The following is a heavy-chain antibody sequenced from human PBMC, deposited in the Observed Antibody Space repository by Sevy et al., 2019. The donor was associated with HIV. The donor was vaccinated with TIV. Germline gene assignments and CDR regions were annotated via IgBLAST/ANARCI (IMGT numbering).Heavy chain of an antibody. CDR2: INPNSGGT. V-gene: IGHV1-2*06. CDR1: GYTFTGYY. CDR3: ARGRGSNSPAGDY. Sequence: GESLKISCKASGYTFTGYYMNWVRQAPGQGLEWMGRINPNSGGTNYAQKFQGRVTMTRDTSISTAYMELSRLISDDTAVYYCARGRGSNSPAGDYWGQGTLVTVSS. D-gene: IGHD6-6*01. J-gene: IGHJ4*02.